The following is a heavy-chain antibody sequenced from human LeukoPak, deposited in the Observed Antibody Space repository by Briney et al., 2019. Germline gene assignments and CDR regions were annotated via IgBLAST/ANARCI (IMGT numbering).Heavy chain of an antibody. J-gene: IGHJ5*02. D-gene: IGHD5-12*01. CDR1: GFTFSSYG. Sequence: GGSLRLSCAAPGFTFSSYGMHWVRQAPGKGLEWVAFIRYDGSNKYYADSVKGRFTISRDNSKNTLYLQMNSLRAEDTAVYYCAKDRADIVATIGGFDPWGQGTLVTVSS. V-gene: IGHV3-30*02. CDR2: IRYDGSNK. CDR3: AKDRADIVATIGGFDP.